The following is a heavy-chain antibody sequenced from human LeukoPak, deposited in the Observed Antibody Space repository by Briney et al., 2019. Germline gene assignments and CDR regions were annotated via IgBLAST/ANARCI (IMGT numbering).Heavy chain of an antibody. V-gene: IGHV1-2*02. Sequence: GASVKVSCTASGYTFSDYYIHWLRQAPGQGLEWMGWINPKSGVTNFAQYFQGRVTMTRDTSSTTVYMELTRLRSDDTAVYYCARPLGSLKEYWWFDPWGQGTRVTVSS. J-gene: IGHJ5*02. CDR1: GYTFSDYY. D-gene: IGHD2/OR15-2a*01. CDR3: ARPLGSLKEYWWFDP. CDR2: INPKSGVT.